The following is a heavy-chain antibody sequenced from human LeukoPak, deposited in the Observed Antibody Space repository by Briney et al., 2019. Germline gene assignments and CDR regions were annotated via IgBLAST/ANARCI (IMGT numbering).Heavy chain of an antibody. V-gene: IGHV4-30-2*01. CDR3: VRALGTPDCFDM. D-gene: IGHD1-14*01. J-gene: IGHJ3*02. CDR1: GGSISSGGYY. Sequence: SETLSLTCTVSGGSISSGGYYWSWIRQPPGKGLEWIGYIYHSGSTYYNPSLKSRVTISVDTSKNQFSLKLNSVTAADTAMYHCVRALGTPDCFDMWGQGTMVPVSS. CDR2: IYHSGST.